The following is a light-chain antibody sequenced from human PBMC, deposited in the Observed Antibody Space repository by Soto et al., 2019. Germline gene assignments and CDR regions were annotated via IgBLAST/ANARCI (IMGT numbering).Light chain of an antibody. CDR3: QQYGSTAYT. J-gene: IGKJ2*01. CDR1: QSGSSNY. CDR2: GAS. V-gene: IGKV3-20*01. Sequence: EIVLTQSPATLSLSPGERATLSCRASQSGSSNYLAWYQQKPGQAPRLLMYGASSRATGIPVRFSGSGSGTDFTLTISKVEPDDCGVYYGQQYGSTAYTFGQGTKLEI.